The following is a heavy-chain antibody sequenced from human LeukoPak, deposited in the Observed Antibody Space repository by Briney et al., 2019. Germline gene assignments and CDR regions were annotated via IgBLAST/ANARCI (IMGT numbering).Heavy chain of an antibody. Sequence: SETLSLTCSLYGGSFSGYYWSWIRQPPGKGLKWIGEINHSGSTNYNPSLKSRVTISVDTSKNQFSLKLSSVTAADTAVYYCARGSVIFLESRNWFDPWGQGTLVTVSS. J-gene: IGHJ5*02. D-gene: IGHD3-3*01. CDR3: ARGSVIFLESRNWFDP. CDR1: GGSFSGYY. CDR2: INHSGST. V-gene: IGHV4-34*01.